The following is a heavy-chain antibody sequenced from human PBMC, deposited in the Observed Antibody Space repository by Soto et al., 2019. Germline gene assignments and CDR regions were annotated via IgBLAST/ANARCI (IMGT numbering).Heavy chain of an antibody. CDR3: ARRITKIVVVFDY. J-gene: IGHJ4*02. Sequence: PSETLSLTCAVYGGSFSGYYWSWIRQPSGKGLEWIGEIDHSGSTSYNPSLKSRVSMSGDTSKNQFSLNLNSVTAADTAVYFCARRITKIVVVFDYWGQGTLVTVSS. CDR1: GGSFSGYY. V-gene: IGHV4-34*01. CDR2: IDHSGST. D-gene: IGHD3-22*01.